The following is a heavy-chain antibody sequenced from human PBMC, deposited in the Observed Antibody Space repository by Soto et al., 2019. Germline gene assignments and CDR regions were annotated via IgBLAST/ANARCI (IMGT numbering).Heavy chain of an antibody. CDR2: IYYSGST. V-gene: IGHV4-59*01. Sequence: PSETLSLTXTVSGGSISGYYWSWIRQPPGKGLEWIGYIYYSGSTNNNPSLKSRVTISVDTSKNQFSLKVTSVTAADTAVYYCARAQPTMVRGVIKGFHSDYWGQGTLVTVSS. J-gene: IGHJ4*02. CDR1: GGSISGYY. D-gene: IGHD3-10*01. CDR3: ARAQPTMVRGVIKGFHSDY.